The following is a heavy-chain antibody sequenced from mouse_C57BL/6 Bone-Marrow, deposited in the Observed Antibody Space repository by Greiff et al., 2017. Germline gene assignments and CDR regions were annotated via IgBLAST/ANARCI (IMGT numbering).Heavy chain of an antibody. CDR1: GFSLPSYG. CDR2: IWGGGST. CDR3: AKHELGLWFAY. J-gene: IGHJ3*01. Sequence: VQLVESGPGLVAPSQSLSITCTVSGFSLPSYGVDWVRQPPGKGLEWLGVIWGGGSTNYNSALMSRLRIRKDNSKSQVFLKMNSLPTDDKAMYHCAKHELGLWFAYWGQGTLVTVSA. V-gene: IGHV2-9*01. D-gene: IGHD4-1*01.